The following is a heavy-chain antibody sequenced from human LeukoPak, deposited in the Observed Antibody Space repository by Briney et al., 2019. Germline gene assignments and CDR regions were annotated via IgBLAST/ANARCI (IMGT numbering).Heavy chain of an antibody. V-gene: IGHV3-23*01. J-gene: IGHJ4*02. CDR1: GFTFSSYA. CDR2: ISRDGGTT. CDR3: AKARGLGIVGAHFDY. D-gene: IGHD1-26*01. Sequence: GGSLRLSCAASGFTFSSYAMTWVRQAPGKGLEWVSTISRDGGTTYYPDSVKGRFTMSRDNSKNTLYLQMNSLRAEDTAVYYCAKARGLGIVGAHFDYWGQGTLVTVSS.